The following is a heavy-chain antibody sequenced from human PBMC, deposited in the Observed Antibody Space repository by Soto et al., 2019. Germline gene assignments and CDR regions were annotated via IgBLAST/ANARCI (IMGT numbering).Heavy chain of an antibody. D-gene: IGHD5-12*01. Sequence: GGSLRLSCAASGFTFSSYWMHWVRQAPGKGLVWVSRINSDGSSTSYADSVKGRFTISRDNAKNTLYLQMNSLRAEDTAVYYCERGSRYSGYPHWGQGTLVTVSS. CDR3: ERGSRYSGYPH. CDR1: GFTFSSYW. CDR2: INSDGSST. J-gene: IGHJ4*02. V-gene: IGHV3-74*01.